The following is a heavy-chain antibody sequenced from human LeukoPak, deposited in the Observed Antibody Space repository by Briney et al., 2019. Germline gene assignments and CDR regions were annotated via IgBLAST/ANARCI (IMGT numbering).Heavy chain of an antibody. V-gene: IGHV3-20*04. D-gene: IGHD6-19*01. CDR1: GFNFDDYG. J-gene: IGHJ4*02. Sequence: PGGSLRLSCVASGFNFDDYGMSWVRQVPGKGLEWVSGINWNGGSTGYADSVKGRLTISRDNAKNSLYLQMNSLRAEDTALYYRARVKDIAVAGAIDYWGQGTLVTVSS. CDR2: INWNGGST. CDR3: ARVKDIAVAGAIDY.